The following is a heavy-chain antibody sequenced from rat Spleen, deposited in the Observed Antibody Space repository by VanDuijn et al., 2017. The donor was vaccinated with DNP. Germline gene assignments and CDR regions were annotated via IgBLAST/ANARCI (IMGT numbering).Heavy chain of an antibody. CDR3: TTDFERGY. V-gene: IGHV5-19*01. CDR2: ISASGGST. D-gene: IGHD1-11*01. CDR1: GFTFSYYG. J-gene: IGHJ2*01. Sequence: EVQLVESGGGLVQPGRSLKLSCAASGFTFSYYGMAWVRQAPKKCLEWVASISASGGSTSYRDSVKGRFTISRDNAKSILYLQMDSLRSEDTATFYCTTDFERGYWGQGVMVTVSS.